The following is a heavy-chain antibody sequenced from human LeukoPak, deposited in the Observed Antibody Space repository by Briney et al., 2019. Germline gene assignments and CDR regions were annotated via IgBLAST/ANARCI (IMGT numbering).Heavy chain of an antibody. V-gene: IGHV4-59*01. Sequence: GSLRLSCAASGFTFSNYAMSWVRQAPGKGLEWIGHIYYSGSTNYNPSLKSRVTISVDTSKNQLSLKLSSVTAADTAVYYCARGRYYSDSSGYFYDYWGQGTLVTVSS. J-gene: IGHJ4*02. CDR1: GFTFSNYA. CDR3: ARGRYYSDSSGYFYDY. CDR2: IYYSGST. D-gene: IGHD3-22*01.